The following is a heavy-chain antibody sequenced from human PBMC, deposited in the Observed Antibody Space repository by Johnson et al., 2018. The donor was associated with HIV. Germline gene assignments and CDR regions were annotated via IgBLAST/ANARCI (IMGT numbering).Heavy chain of an antibody. J-gene: IGHJ3*01. V-gene: IGHV3-13*01. D-gene: IGHD6-13*01. CDR3: ARDQQLVPTGGAFDF. CDR1: GFTFSSYD. Sequence: VQLVESGGGVVQPGRSLRLSCAASGFTFSSYDMHWVRQATGKGLEWVSAIGTAGDTYYPGSVKGRFTISRENAKNSLYLQMNSLRTEDTAVYYCARDQQLVPTGGAFDFWGQGTMVTVSS. CDR2: IGTAGDT.